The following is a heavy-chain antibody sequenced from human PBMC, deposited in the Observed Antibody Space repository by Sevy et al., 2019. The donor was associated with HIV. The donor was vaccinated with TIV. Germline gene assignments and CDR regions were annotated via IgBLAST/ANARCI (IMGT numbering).Heavy chain of an antibody. J-gene: IGHJ4*02. D-gene: IGHD5-12*01. CDR3: ASWGGYSGL. V-gene: IGHV3-30-3*01. Sequence: GGSLRLSCAASVFTFSSYATHWVRQAPGKGLEWVAVISYDGSNKYYADSVKGRFTISRDNSKNTLYLQMNSLRAEDTAVYYCASWGGYSGLWGQGTLVTVSS. CDR2: ISYDGSNK. CDR1: VFTFSSYA.